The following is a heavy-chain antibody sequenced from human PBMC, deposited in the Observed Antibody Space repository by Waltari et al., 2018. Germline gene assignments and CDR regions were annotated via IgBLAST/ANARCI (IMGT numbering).Heavy chain of an antibody. Sequence: EVQLLESGGGLVQPGGSLRLSCAASGFTFSSYAMSWVRQAPGKGLEWVSVIYSGVSKYYAASVKGRFTISRDNSKNTLYLQMNSLRAEDTAVYYCEYSYGHYWGQGTLVTVSS. D-gene: IGHD5-18*01. CDR1: GFTFSSYA. CDR3: EYSYGHY. J-gene: IGHJ4*02. V-gene: IGHV3-23*03. CDR2: IYSGVSK.